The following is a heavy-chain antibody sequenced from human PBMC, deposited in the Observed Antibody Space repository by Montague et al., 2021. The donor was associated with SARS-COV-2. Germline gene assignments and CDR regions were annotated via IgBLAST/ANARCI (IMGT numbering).Heavy chain of an antibody. Sequence: TLSLTCTVSGGSISSGGYYWSRIPPHQGQGLVWIGYIYYSGSTYYNLSLQSRVTISVDRYKNPFSLKMSSVTAADTAVYYCARSPEPKRILIITSLNRYFGLWGRGTLVTVSS. CDR2: IYYSGST. J-gene: IGHJ2*01. CDR3: ARSPEPKRILIITSLNRYFGL. V-gene: IGHV4-31*03. D-gene: IGHD3-9*01. CDR1: GGSISSGGYY.